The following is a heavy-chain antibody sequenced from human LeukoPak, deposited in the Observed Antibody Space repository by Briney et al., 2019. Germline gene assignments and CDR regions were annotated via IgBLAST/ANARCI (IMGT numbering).Heavy chain of an antibody. CDR1: GFTFSSYA. J-gene: IGHJ4*02. V-gene: IGHV3-30*02. D-gene: IGHD2-2*03. CDR2: IRYDGSNK. CDR3: ARVGYCSSTSCPLYYFDY. Sequence: GGSLRLSCAASGFTFSSYAMSWVRQAPGKGLEWVAFIRYDGSNKYYADSVKGRFTISRDNSKNTLYLQMNSLRAEDTAVYYCARVGYCSSTSCPLYYFDYWGQGTLVTVSS.